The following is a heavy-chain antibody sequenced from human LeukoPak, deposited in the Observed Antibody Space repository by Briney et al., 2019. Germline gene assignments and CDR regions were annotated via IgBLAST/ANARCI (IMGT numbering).Heavy chain of an antibody. CDR2: IYYSGST. Sequence: SETLSLTCTVSGGSISSSSYCWGWIRQPPGKGLEWIGSIYYSGSTCYNPSLKSRVTVSVDTSKNQFSLKLSSVTAADTAVYYCARVLYYYGSGSYSRPHYYFDYWGQGTLVTVSS. J-gene: IGHJ4*02. CDR1: GGSISSSSYC. CDR3: ARVLYYYGSGSYSRPHYYFDY. V-gene: IGHV4-39*07. D-gene: IGHD3-10*01.